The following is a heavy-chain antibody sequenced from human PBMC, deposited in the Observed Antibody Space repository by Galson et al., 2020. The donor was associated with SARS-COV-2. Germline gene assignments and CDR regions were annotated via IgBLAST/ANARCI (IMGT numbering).Heavy chain of an antibody. Sequence: GGSLRLSCAASGFRFDDYAMHWVRQAPGKGLEWVSGINWNSGSIDYADSVKGRFTVSRDNAKNTLYLQMNSLRHEDTALYYCAKDRRSSSSEYQYMDVWGKGTTVTVSS. J-gene: IGHJ6*04. CDR1: GFRFDDYA. D-gene: IGHD6-6*01. CDR3: AKDRRSSSSEYQYMDV. V-gene: IGHV3-9*01. CDR2: INWNSGSI.